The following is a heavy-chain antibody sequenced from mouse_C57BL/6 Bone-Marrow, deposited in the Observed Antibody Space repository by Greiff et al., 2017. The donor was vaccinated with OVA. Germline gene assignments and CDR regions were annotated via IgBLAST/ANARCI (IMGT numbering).Heavy chain of an antibody. Sequence: EVKLVESEGGLVQPGSSMKLSCTASGFTFSDYYMAWVRQVPEKGLEWVANINYDGSSTYYLDSLKSRFIISRDNAKNILYLQMSSLKSEDTATYYCARGRWDWYFDVWGTGTTVTVSS. J-gene: IGHJ1*03. CDR3: ARGRWDWYFDV. V-gene: IGHV5-16*01. CDR2: INYDGSST. CDR1: GFTFSDYY. D-gene: IGHD4-1*01.